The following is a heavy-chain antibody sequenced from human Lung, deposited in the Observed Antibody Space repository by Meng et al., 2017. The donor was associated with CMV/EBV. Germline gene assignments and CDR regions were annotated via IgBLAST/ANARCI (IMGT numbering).Heavy chain of an antibody. D-gene: IGHD4-11*01. J-gene: IGHJ5*02. CDR3: ASATYMTTQQGWFDT. V-gene: IGHV1-69*08. CDR1: GGNFNSYR. Sequence: XVKVSCXAYGGNFNSYRFIWVRQARGQGLEWVGRIVPLLRTPIFAQSFQGRVTITADRSSSTTYMELSRLGSEDTAVYYCASATYMTTQQGWFDTWGQGTLVTVSS. CDR2: IVPLLRTP.